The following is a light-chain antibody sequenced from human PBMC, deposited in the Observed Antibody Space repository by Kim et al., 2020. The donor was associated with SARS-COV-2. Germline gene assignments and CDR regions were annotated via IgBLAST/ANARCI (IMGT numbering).Light chain of an antibody. Sequence: SPAERATLSCRASQSVSGSYLAWYQQKPGQAPRLLIYDASSRATGIPDRFSGSGSGTDFTLTISRLEPEDFAVYYCQQYGSSPRTFGQGTKVDIK. CDR2: DAS. V-gene: IGKV3-20*01. CDR1: QSVSGSY. J-gene: IGKJ1*01. CDR3: QQYGSSPRT.